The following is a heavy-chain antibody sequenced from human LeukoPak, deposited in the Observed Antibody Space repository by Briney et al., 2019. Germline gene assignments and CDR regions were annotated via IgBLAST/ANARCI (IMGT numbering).Heavy chain of an antibody. V-gene: IGHV1-2*02. Sequence: ASVTVSCKASGYTFTGYYMHWVRQAPGQGLEWMGWINPNSGGTNYAQKFQGRVTMTRDTSISTAYMELSRLRSDDTAVYYCARGDGSGSYYNDWGQGTLVTVSS. D-gene: IGHD3-10*01. CDR3: ARGDGSGSYYND. J-gene: IGHJ4*02. CDR2: INPNSGGT. CDR1: GYTFTGYY.